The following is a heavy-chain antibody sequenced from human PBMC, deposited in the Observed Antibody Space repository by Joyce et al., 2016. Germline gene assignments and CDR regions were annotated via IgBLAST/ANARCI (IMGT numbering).Heavy chain of an antibody. V-gene: IGHV3-53*01. CDR2: IYSGGDT. CDR3: ARVPGFH. Sequence: EVQLVESGGGLIHPGGSLRLSCAASGFTVSNNYMTWVRQAPGKGLDGVSFIYSGGDTYYADSVKGRFTISRDKNTLYLQMNSLRVEDTAVYYCARVPGFHWGQGTLVTVSS. CDR1: GFTVSNNY. J-gene: IGHJ4*02.